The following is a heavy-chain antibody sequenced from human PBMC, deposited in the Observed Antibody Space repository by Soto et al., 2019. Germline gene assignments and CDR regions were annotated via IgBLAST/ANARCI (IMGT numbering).Heavy chain of an antibody. CDR3: ARGKDRDTVTTFDY. J-gene: IGHJ4*02. V-gene: IGHV3-23*01. D-gene: IGHD4-17*01. CDR2: IHGSGGNT. CDR1: GFPFSSFA. Sequence: EVQLLESGGGLQRGGGSLRLPCAASGFPFSSFAINGVPQAPGKGREWVAVIHGSGGNTYYEDPVKGRFTISRDNSENTVYLQMSSLRAGDTAVYYCARGKDRDTVTTFDYWGQGTLVTVSS.